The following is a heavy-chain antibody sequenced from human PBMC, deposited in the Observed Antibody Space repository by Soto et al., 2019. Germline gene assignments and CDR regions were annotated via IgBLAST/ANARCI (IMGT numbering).Heavy chain of an antibody. J-gene: IGHJ6*02. V-gene: IGHV1-69*06. CDR1: GGTFSSYA. Sequence: SVKVSCKASGGTFSSYAISWVRQAPGQGLEWMGGIIPIFGTANYAQKFQGRVTITADKSTSTAYMELSSLRSEDTAVYYCARAIVVIPAAIRGGVVDQRLYYYYGMDVWGQGTTVTVSS. D-gene: IGHD2-2*02. CDR3: ARAIVVIPAAIRGGVVDQRLYYYYGMDV. CDR2: IIPIFGTA.